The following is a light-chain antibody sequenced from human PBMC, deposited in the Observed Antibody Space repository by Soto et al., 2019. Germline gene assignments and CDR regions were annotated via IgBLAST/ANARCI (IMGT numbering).Light chain of an antibody. J-gene: IGLJ1*01. V-gene: IGLV2-14*03. CDR2: EVH. CDR3: ASHTSSNTRV. CDR1: SSDVDAYYY. Sequence: QSALTQPASVSGSPGQSIAISCIGTSSDVDAYYYVSWYQQHPDRSPKLMVYEVHNRPSGVSNRFSGSKSVNTATLTISWLQPEDEADYYCASHTSSNTRVFGTGTKVTVL.